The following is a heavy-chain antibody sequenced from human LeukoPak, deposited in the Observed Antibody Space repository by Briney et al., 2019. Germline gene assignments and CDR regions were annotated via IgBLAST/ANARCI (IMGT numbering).Heavy chain of an antibody. J-gene: IGHJ6*03. CDR3: ARVAPSIAARGYYYYYMDV. CDR2: IYYSGST. V-gene: IGHV4-59*01. CDR1: GGSISSYY. D-gene: IGHD6-6*01. Sequence: SETLSLTCTVSGGSISSYYWSWIRQPPGKGLEWIGYIYYSGSTNYNPSLKGRVTISVDTSKNQFSLKLSSVTAADTAVYYCARVAPSIAARGYYYYYMDVWGKGTTVTVSS.